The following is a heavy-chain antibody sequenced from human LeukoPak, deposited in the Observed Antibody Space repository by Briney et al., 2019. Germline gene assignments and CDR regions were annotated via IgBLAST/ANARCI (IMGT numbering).Heavy chain of an antibody. CDR2: IPYDGSNK. D-gene: IGHD5-12*01. Sequence: GRSLRRSCAASGFRFSDYAMHWVRQAPGKGLEWVAVIPYDGSNKYYADSLKGRFTISRDNSKNTLYLLINTLRPEDTAVYYCARDYEWLRSLDYWGQGTLVTVSS. CDR1: GFRFSDYA. J-gene: IGHJ4*02. CDR3: ARDYEWLRSLDY. V-gene: IGHV3-30-3*01.